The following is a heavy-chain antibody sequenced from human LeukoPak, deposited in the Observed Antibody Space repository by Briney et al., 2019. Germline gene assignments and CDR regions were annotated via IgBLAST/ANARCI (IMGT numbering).Heavy chain of an antibody. V-gene: IGHV1-18*01. Sequence: ASVKVSCKASGYTFTSYGISWVRQAPGQGLEWMGWISAYNGNTNYAQKLQGRVTMTTDTSTSTAYMELRSLRSDDTAVYYCARDRRDFWSGYYAYYWGQGTLVTVSS. D-gene: IGHD3-3*01. J-gene: IGHJ4*02. CDR2: ISAYNGNT. CDR1: GYTFTSYG. CDR3: ARDRRDFWSGYYAYY.